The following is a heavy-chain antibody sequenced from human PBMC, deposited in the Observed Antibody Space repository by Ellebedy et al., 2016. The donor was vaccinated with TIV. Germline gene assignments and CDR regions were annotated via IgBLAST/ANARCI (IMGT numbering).Heavy chain of an antibody. CDR1: GYTFSSYG. CDR2: ISAYNANT. J-gene: IGHJ6*02. V-gene: IGHV1-18*01. D-gene: IGHD5-18*01. Sequence: ASVKVSCKASGYTFSSYGISWVRQAPGQGLEWMGWISAYNANTNYAQKLQGRVTMTTDTSTSTAYMELGSLRSDDTAVYYCARDRGRPEGEIYSYGFDYYYYYGMDVWGQGTTVTVSS. CDR3: ARDRGRPEGEIYSYGFDYYYYYGMDV.